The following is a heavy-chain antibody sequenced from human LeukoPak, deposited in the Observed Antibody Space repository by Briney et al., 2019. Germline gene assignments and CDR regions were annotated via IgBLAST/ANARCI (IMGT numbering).Heavy chain of an antibody. CDR2: IYYSGST. CDR3: ARHPFGP. Sequence: SETLSLTCAVYGGSFSGYYWSWLRQPPGKGLEWIGSIYYSGSTYYNPSLKSRVTISVDTSKNQFSLKLSSVTAADTAVYYCARHPFGPWGQGTLVTVSS. CDR1: GGSFSGYY. J-gene: IGHJ5*02. V-gene: IGHV4-34*01.